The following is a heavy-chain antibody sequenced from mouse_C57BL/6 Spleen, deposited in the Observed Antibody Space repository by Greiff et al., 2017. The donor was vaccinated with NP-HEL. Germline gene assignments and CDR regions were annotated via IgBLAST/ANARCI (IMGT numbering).Heavy chain of an antibody. V-gene: IGHV5-17*01. J-gene: IGHJ2*01. CDR1: GFTFSDYG. CDR2: ISSGSSTI. CDR3: ARRAYDGYYYFDY. Sequence: EVQRVESGGGLVKPGGSLKLSCAASGFTFSDYGMHWVRQAPEKGLEWVAYISSGSSTIYYADTVKGRFTISRDNAKNTLFLQMTRLRSEDTAMYYCARRAYDGYYYFDYWGQGTTLTVSS. D-gene: IGHD2-3*01.